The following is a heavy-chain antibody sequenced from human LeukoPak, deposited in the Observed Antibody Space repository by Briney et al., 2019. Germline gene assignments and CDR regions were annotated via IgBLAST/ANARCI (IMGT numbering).Heavy chain of an antibody. Sequence: SETLSLTCTVSGGSISSSSYHWSWIRQSAGKGLEWIGRIYTNGSTNYNPSLKSRVTISVDTSKNQFSLKLNSVTAADTAVYYCARGGDYIWGTYRPFDYWGQGTLVTVSS. J-gene: IGHJ4*02. V-gene: IGHV4-61*02. D-gene: IGHD3-16*02. CDR2: IYTNGST. CDR1: GGSISSSSYH. CDR3: ARGGDYIWGTYRPFDY.